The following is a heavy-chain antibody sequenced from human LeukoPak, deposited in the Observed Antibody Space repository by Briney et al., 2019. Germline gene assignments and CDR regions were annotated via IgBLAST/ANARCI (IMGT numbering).Heavy chain of an antibody. CDR1: GYTFTGYY. J-gene: IGHJ4*02. D-gene: IGHD2-8*01. CDR2: INPNSGGT. Sequence: ASVKVSCKASGYTFTGYYMHWVRQAPGQGLEWMGWINPNSGGTNYAQKFQGRVTMTRDTSISTAYMELSRLRSDDTAVYNCARGDIVLMVYADWGQGTLVTVSS. V-gene: IGHV1-2*02. CDR3: ARGDIVLMVYAD.